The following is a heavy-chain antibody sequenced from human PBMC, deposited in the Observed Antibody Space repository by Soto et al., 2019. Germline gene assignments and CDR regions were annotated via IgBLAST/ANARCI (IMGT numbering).Heavy chain of an antibody. D-gene: IGHD1-1*01. CDR1: SGPSSSHN. V-gene: IGHV4-59*08. CDR2: VYSTGGT. CDR3: VRQGIGNLHGLVDV. Sequence: QVQLQQSGPGLVKPSETLSLTCSVSSGPSSSHNWGWIRQPPGRGLEWIGYVYSTGGTSYNPSLMSRVTISADTSANHISLTLTSVPAADPAVYYCVRQGIGNLHGLVDVWGQGTTVRVSS. J-gene: IGHJ6*02.